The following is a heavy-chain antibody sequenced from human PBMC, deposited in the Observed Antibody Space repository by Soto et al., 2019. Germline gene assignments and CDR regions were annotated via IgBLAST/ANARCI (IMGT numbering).Heavy chain of an antibody. CDR2: IIPIFGTA. J-gene: IGHJ4*02. V-gene: IGHV1-69*13. CDR1: GGTFSSYA. CDR3: ARATLHYDSRSEFYFDY. D-gene: IGHD3-22*01. Sequence: ASVKVSCKASGGTFSSYAINWVRQAPGQGLEWMGGIIPIFGTANYAQKFQGRVTITADESTSTAYMELSSLRSEDTAVYYCARATLHYDSRSEFYFDYWGQGTLVTVSS.